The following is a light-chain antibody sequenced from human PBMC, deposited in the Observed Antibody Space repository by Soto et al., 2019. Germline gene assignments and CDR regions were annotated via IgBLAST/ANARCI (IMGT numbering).Light chain of an antibody. V-gene: IGKV2-28*01. CDR1: QSLLHSNGYNY. Sequence: DTVMTQSPLSLPVTPGEPASISCRSSQSLLHSNGYNYLDWYLQKPGQSPQLLIYLGSNRASGVPDRFSGSGSGTDFTLKTSRVEAEDVGVYYCMQALQTPWTFGQGTKVDIK. J-gene: IGKJ1*01. CDR2: LGS. CDR3: MQALQTPWT.